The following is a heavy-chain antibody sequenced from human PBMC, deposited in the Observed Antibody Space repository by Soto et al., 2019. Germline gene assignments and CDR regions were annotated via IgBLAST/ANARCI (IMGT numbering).Heavy chain of an antibody. V-gene: IGHV3-30*18. D-gene: IGHD2-15*01. Sequence: QVQLVESGGGVVQPGRSLRLSCAASGFTFSSYAMHWVRQAPGKGLEWVAVISYDGSNKYYADSVKGRFTISRDNSKNTLYPQVNSLRAEDTAVYYCAKARNRLVVVAATFDSWGQGTLVTVSS. J-gene: IGHJ4*02. CDR2: ISYDGSNK. CDR1: GFTFSSYA. CDR3: AKARNRLVVVAATFDS.